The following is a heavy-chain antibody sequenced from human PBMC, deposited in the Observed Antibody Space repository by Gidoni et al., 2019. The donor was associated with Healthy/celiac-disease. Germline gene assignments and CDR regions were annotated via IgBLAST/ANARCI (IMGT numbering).Heavy chain of an antibody. CDR1: GFPFSRYG. J-gene: IGHJ6*02. CDR3: ARRLRYCSGGSCYFGMDV. CDR2: IWYDGSNK. D-gene: IGHD2-15*01. Sequence: QVQLVESGGGVVQPGRSLRLSCAASGFPFSRYGMHWVRQAPGKGLEWVAVIWYDGSNKYYADSVKGRFTISRDNSKNTLYLQMNSLRAEDTAVYYCARRLRYCSGGSCYFGMDVWGQGTTVTVSS. V-gene: IGHV3-33*01.